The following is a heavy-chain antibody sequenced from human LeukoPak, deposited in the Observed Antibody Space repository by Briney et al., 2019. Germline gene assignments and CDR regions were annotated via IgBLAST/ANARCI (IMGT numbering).Heavy chain of an antibody. Sequence: SQTLSLTCTVSGGSLSSGGYYCGWIRQHPGKGLEWIGYIYYSGSTYYNPSLKSRVTISVDTSKNQFSLKLSSLTAADTAVYYCAIASRGYTIFGVIINSFDYWGQGTLVTVSS. CDR3: AIASRGYTIFGVIINSFDY. J-gene: IGHJ4*02. D-gene: IGHD3-3*01. CDR1: GGSLSSGGYY. CDR2: IYYSGST. V-gene: IGHV4-31*03.